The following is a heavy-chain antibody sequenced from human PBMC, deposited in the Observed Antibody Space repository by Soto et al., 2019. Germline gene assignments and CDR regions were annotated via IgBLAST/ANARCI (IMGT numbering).Heavy chain of an antibody. Sequence: QVQLVESGGGVVQPGRSLRLSCAASGFTFSSYGMHWVRQAPGKGLEWVAGIWYDGSNKYYADSVKGRFTISRDNSKNTLYLQMNSRRAEDTAVYYCARDLGYSSSWYNYYYFDYWGQGTLVTVSS. CDR1: GFTFSSYG. CDR2: IWYDGSNK. V-gene: IGHV3-33*01. CDR3: ARDLGYSSSWYNYYYFDY. D-gene: IGHD6-13*01. J-gene: IGHJ4*02.